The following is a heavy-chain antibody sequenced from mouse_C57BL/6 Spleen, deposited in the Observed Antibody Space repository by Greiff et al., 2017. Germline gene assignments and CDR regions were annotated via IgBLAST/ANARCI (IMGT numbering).Heavy chain of an antibody. CDR2: INPSNGGT. D-gene: IGHD4-1*02. V-gene: IGHV1-53*01. CDR1: GYTFTSYW. J-gene: IGHJ4*01. CDR3: AKSTGEEDMDY. Sequence: QVQLQQPGTELVKPGASVKLSCKASGYTFTSYWMHWVKQRPGQGLEWIGNINPSNGGTTYNETFKSQATLTVDKSSSTAYMQLSSLTSEDAAVYYFAKSTGEEDMDYWGQGTSVTVSS.